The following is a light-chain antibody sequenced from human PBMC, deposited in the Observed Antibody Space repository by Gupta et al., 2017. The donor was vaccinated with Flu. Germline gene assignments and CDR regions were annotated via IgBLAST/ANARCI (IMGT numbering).Light chain of an antibody. CDR2: DVN. CDR3: SSYTITSPLAL. J-gene: IGLJ2*01. V-gene: IGLV2-14*01. CDR1: SSDVGGYNH. Sequence: QSARTQPAPLSGSPGQPITISCSGTSSDVGGYNHVSWYQPHPGKAANTLIYDVNNSPSGTSNRFSGSKSGNTASLTISGIQSEDEADYYCSSYTITSPLALFGGGTKLTVL.